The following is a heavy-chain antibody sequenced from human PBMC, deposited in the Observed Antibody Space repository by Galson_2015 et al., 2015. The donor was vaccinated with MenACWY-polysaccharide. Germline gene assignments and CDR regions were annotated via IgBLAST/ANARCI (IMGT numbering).Heavy chain of an antibody. CDR3: AKDRGSGHPYYYYGMDV. V-gene: IGHV3-9*01. D-gene: IGHD3-10*01. CDR1: GFTFDDYA. J-gene: IGHJ6*02. CDR2: ISWNRGSI. Sequence: SLRLSCAASGFTFDDYAMHWVRHAPGKGLEWVSGISWNRGSIGYADSVKGRFTISRDNAKNSLYLQMNSLRAEDTALYYCAKDRGSGHPYYYYGMDVGGQGTTGTVSS.